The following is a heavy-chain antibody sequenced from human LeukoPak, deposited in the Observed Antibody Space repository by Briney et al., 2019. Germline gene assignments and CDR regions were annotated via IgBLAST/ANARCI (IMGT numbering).Heavy chain of an antibody. CDR3: AKDQDYYDSSGYYLYFDY. Sequence: GGSLRLSCAASGFTFSSYGMSWVRQAPGKGLEWVSAFSGSGGSTYYADSVKGRFTISRDNSKNTLYLQMNSLRAEDTAVYYCAKDQDYYDSSGYYLYFDYWGQGTLVTVSS. CDR2: FSGSGGST. CDR1: GFTFSSYG. J-gene: IGHJ4*02. D-gene: IGHD3-22*01. V-gene: IGHV3-23*01.